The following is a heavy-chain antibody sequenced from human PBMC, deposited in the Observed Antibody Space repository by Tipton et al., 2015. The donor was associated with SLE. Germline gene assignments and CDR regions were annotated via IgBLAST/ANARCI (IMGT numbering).Heavy chain of an antibody. D-gene: IGHD5-18*01. J-gene: IGHJ6*02. Sequence: GLVKPSETLSLTCTVSGGSVSSGNYFWNWIRQPPGKGLEWIGYIYYSGNTNYNPSLKSRVTVSIDTSKNQFSLKLTSVTAADTAVYYCARANSYGPYYGMDLWGQGTTVPVSS. CDR1: GGSVSSGNYF. V-gene: IGHV4-61*01. CDR3: ARANSYGPYYGMDL. CDR2: IYYSGNT.